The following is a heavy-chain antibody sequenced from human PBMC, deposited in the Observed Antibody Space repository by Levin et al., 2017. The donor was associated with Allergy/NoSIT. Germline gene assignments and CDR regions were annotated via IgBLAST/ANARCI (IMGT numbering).Heavy chain of an antibody. CDR2: IKEDGSEK. CDR3: ARTGRQYRSFDN. V-gene: IGHV3-7*01. Sequence: AGGSLRLSCAASGFTFTDYWMSWVRQAPGKGLEWVAKIKEDGSEKHYVDSVKGRFTISRDSATNSLYLQMNSLRAEDTAVYYCARTGRQYRSFDNWGQGTLVTVSS. CDR1: GFTFTDYW. J-gene: IGHJ4*02. D-gene: IGHD5-18*01.